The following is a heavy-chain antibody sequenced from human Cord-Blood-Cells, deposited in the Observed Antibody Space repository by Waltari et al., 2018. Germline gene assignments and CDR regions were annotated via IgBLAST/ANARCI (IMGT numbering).Heavy chain of an antibody. Sequence: QVQLVQCGAEVKKPGASVKVSCTHSGYTCTGYYMYCVRQPPGHGLEWMRWLNPNSGGTNNAQKFQRWVTMTRDTSVSTAYMELSRLRSDDTAVYYCARTSIVGATRYYYYGMDVWGQGTTVTVSS. D-gene: IGHD1-26*01. CDR2: LNPNSGGT. V-gene: IGHV1-2*04. CDR1: GYTCTGYY. J-gene: IGHJ6*02. CDR3: ARTSIVGATRYYYYGMDV.